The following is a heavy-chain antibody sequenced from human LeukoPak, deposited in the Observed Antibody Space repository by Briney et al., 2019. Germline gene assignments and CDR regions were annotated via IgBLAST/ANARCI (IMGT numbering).Heavy chain of an antibody. CDR2: INSDGSTT. CDR3: AREGVVVSAAVDY. J-gene: IGHJ4*02. D-gene: IGHD2-2*01. Sequence: PGGSLRLSCAASEFTFSSYWMHWVRQAPGKGLVWVSRINSDGSTTSYADSVKGRFTISRDNAKNSLYLQMNSLRAEDTAVYYCAREGVVVSAAVDYWGQGTLVTVSS. CDR1: EFTFSSYW. V-gene: IGHV3-74*01.